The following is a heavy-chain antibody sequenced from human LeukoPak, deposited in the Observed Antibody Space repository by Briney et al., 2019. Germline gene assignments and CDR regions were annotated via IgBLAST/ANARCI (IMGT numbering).Heavy chain of an antibody. V-gene: IGHV3-30*18. CDR1: GFTFSSYG. Sequence: PGGSLRLSCVASGFTFSSYGMHWVRQAPGKGLEWVAVISYDGYKKNYAESVKGRFTISRDDSKNTLYLQMNSLSGEDTAVYYCAKDRASLGAPIDSWGPGTLVTVSS. CDR2: ISYDGYKK. D-gene: IGHD1-26*01. J-gene: IGHJ4*02. CDR3: AKDRASLGAPIDS.